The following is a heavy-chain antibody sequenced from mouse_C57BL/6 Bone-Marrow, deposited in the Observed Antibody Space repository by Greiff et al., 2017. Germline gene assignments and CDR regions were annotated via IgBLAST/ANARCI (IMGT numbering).Heavy chain of an antibody. V-gene: IGHV14-4*01. CDR3: TTGYGYGCAY. D-gene: IGHD2-2*01. J-gene: IGHJ3*01. CDR1: GFNIKDDY. Sequence: VQLQQSGAELVRPGASVKLSCTASGFNIKDDYMHWVKQRPEQGLEWIGWIDPENGDTEYASKFQGKATITADTSSNTAYLQLSSLTSEDTAVYFCTTGYGYGCAYWGQGTLVTVSA. CDR2: IDPENGDT.